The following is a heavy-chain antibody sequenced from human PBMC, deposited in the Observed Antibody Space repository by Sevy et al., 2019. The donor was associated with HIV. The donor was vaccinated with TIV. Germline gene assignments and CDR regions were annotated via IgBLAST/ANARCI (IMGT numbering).Heavy chain of an antibody. D-gene: IGHD2-21*01. CDR1: GFSFSSYG. V-gene: IGHV3-30*02. CDR3: VKEGGGEGGDH. Sequence: GGSLRLSCAASGFSFSSYGMHWVRQAPGKVLEWMSYIQYDGSNKDFEDSVKGRFTISRDNSKNTLFLQMNSLRVEDTAVFYCVKEGGGEGGDHWGQGTLVTVSS. J-gene: IGHJ4*02. CDR2: IQYDGSNK.